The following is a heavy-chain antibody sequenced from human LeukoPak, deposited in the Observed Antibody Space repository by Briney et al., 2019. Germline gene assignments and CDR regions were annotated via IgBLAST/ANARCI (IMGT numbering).Heavy chain of an antibody. CDR1: GGSISSSSYY. CDR2: IYYSGST. Sequence: PSETLSLTCTVSGGSISSSSYYWGWIRQPPGKGLEWIGSIYYSGSTYYNPSLKSRVTISVDTSKNQFSLKLSSVTAADTAVYYCARIKGWVLEYYYYMDVWGKGTTVTVSS. V-gene: IGHV4-39*07. CDR3: ARIKGWVLEYYYYMDV. D-gene: IGHD6-19*01. J-gene: IGHJ6*03.